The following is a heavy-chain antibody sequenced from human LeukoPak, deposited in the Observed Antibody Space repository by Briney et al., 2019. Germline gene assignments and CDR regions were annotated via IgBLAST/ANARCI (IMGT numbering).Heavy chain of an antibody. D-gene: IGHD4-11*01. CDR2: IYCSGST. V-gene: IGHV4-31*03. CDR1: GGSISSGGYY. Sequence: PSETLSLTCTVSGGSISSGGYYWSWIRQHPGKGLEWIGYIYCSGSTYYNPSLKSRVTISVDTSKSQFSLKLSSVTAADTAVYYCASLGTVTTLVDYWGQGTLVTVSS. CDR3: ASLGTVTTLVDY. J-gene: IGHJ4*02.